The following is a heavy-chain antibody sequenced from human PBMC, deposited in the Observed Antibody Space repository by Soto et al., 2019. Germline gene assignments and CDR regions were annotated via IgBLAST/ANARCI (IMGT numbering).Heavy chain of an antibody. Sequence: EVQLVESGGGLVKPGGSLRLSCAASGFTFSSYSMNWVRQAPGKGLEWVSSISSSSSYIYYADSVKGRFTISRDNAKNSLYLQMNSLRAEDTAVYYCARDKYCSSTSCPGGYGMDVWGQGTTVTVSS. D-gene: IGHD2-2*01. V-gene: IGHV3-21*01. CDR3: ARDKYCSSTSCPGGYGMDV. CDR1: GFTFSSYS. CDR2: ISSSSSYI. J-gene: IGHJ6*02.